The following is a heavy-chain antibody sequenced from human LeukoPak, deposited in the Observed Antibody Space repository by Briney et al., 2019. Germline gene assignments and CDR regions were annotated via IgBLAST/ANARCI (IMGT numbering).Heavy chain of an antibody. CDR3: ARGRITMVRGKHYYYYYYMDV. V-gene: IGHV1-8*03. Sequence: ASVKVSCKASGYTFTGYYMHWVRQAPGQGLEWMGWINPNSGNTGYAQKFQGRVTITRNTSISTAYMELSSLRSEDTAVYYCARGRITMVRGKHYYYYYYMDVWGKGTTVTVSS. J-gene: IGHJ6*03. CDR2: INPNSGNT. D-gene: IGHD3-10*01. CDR1: GYTFTGYY.